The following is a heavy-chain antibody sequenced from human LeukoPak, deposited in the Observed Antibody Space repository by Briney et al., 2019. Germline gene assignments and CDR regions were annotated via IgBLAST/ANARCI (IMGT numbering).Heavy chain of an antibody. V-gene: IGHV1-69*13. CDR2: IIPIFGTA. CDR3: AISYDILPPRGEWGSYNWSDP. Sequence: ASVKVSCKASGGTFSSYAISWVRQAPGQGLEWMGGIIPIFGTANYAQKFQGRVTITADESTSTAYMELSSLRSEDTAVYYCAISYDILPPRGEWGSYNWSDPWGQGTLVTVSS. D-gene: IGHD3-9*01. CDR1: GGTFSSYA. J-gene: IGHJ5*02.